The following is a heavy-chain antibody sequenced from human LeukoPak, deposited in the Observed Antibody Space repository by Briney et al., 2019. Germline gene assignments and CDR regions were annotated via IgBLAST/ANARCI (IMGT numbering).Heavy chain of an antibody. CDR3: ARALPGCGSTNCYGLET. D-gene: IGHD2-2*01. J-gene: IGHJ5*02. CDR1: GYTLTSDG. CDR2: INTNTGNP. V-gene: IGHV7-4-1*02. Sequence: ASVKVSCKASGYTLTSDGMNWVRQAPGQGLEWMGWINTNTGNPTYGQGFTGRFVFSLDTSVNTAYLQISSLQAEDTAVYYCARALPGCGSTNCYGLETWGQGTLVTVSS.